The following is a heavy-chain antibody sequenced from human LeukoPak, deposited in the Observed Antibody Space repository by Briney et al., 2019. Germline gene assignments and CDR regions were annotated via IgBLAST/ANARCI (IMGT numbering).Heavy chain of an antibody. CDR1: GGSISDTNW. J-gene: IGHJ4*02. CDR2: ISLRGLT. Sequence: SGTLSLTCGVSGGSISDTNWWSWVRQPPGQGLEWIGEISLRGLTNYNPSLRSRLTMSLDESKNQVSLNLTSVTAADTAVYYCSREGGPFSPFGFWGQGTLVSVHS. CDR3: SREGGPFSPFGF. D-gene: IGHD2-15*01. V-gene: IGHV4-4*02.